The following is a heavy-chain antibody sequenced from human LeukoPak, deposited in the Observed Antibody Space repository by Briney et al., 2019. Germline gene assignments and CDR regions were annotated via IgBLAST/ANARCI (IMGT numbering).Heavy chain of an antibody. V-gene: IGHV4-59*08. CDR3: ARHGRMVIMSKFSTGIDQ. CDR1: DGSISNYF. CDR2: IYYTGMT. Sequence: PSETLSLTCTVPDGSISNYFWSWIRQPPGKGLEWIGDIYYTGMTNSNPSLKSRVTISMDTSKNQFSLYLRAVTAADTAIYYCARHGRMVIMSKFSTGIDQWGQGTLVTVSS. D-gene: IGHD2-8*01. J-gene: IGHJ4*02.